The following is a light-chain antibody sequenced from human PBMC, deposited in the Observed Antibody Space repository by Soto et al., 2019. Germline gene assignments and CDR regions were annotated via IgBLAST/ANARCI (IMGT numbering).Light chain of an antibody. J-gene: IGKJ2*01. CDR1: QSLLHSNGYNY. CDR3: MQALQTPPYT. Sequence: DIVMTQSPLSLPVTPGEPASISCRSSQSLLHSNGYNYLDWYLQKPGQSPQLLIYLGSNRSSGVPDRFSGSGSGTDFTLKISRVEAEDVGVYCCMQALQTPPYTFGQGTKLEIK. V-gene: IGKV2-28*01. CDR2: LGS.